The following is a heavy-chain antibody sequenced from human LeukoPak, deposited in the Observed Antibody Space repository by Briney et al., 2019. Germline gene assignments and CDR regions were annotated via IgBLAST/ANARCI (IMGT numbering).Heavy chain of an antibody. D-gene: IGHD3-10*01. J-gene: IGHJ5*02. CDR1: GYSFTSYW. Sequence: GESLKISCKGSGYSFTSYWIAWVRQMPGRGLEWMGIIYPDDSDTRYSPSFQGQVTTTADKSISTAYLQWSSLKASDNAMYYCARQDGSGRLDWFDPWGQGTLVTVSS. V-gene: IGHV5-51*01. CDR3: ARQDGSGRLDWFDP. CDR2: IYPDDSDT.